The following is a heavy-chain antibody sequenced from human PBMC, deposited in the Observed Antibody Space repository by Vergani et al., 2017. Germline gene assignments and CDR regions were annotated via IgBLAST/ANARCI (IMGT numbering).Heavy chain of an antibody. D-gene: IGHD6-13*01. J-gene: IGHJ6*02. CDR3: ARDAPISAAVDYYYGMDV. V-gene: IGHV4-4*07. CDR1: GGSISSSY. CDR2: IYTSGTT. Sequence: QVQLQESGPGLVKPSETLSLTCTVSGGSISSSYWSWIRQPAGKVLEWVGRIYTSGTTNYNPSLKSQFTMSVDTSKNQFSLKLSSVTAADTAVYYCARDAPISAAVDYYYGMDVWGQGTTVTVSS.